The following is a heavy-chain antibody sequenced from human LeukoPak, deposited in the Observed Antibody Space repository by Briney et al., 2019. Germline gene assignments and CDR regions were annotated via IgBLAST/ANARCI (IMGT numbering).Heavy chain of an antibody. CDR2: IYTSGST. Sequence: SETLSLTCTISGGSISSGSYYWNWIRQPAGKGLEWIGRIYTSGSTNYNPSLKSRVTISVDTSKNQFSLKLSSVTAADTAMYYCARDLARGRSGLDYWGQGTLVTVSS. J-gene: IGHJ4*02. D-gene: IGHD3-3*01. CDR1: GGSISSGSYY. CDR3: ARDLARGRSGLDY. V-gene: IGHV4-61*02.